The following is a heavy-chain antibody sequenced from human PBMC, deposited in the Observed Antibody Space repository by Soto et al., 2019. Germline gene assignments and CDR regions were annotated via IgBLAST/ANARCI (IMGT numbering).Heavy chain of an antibody. D-gene: IGHD6-13*01. CDR3: ARGYSSSWSHFDY. V-gene: IGHV1-3*01. J-gene: IGHJ4*02. CDR2: INAGNGNT. Sequence: ASVKVSCKASGYTFTSYAMNWVRQAPGQRLEWMGWINAGNGNTKYSQKFQGRVTITRDTSASTAYMELSSLRSEDTAVYYCARGYSSSWSHFDYWGQGTLVTVSS. CDR1: GYTFTSYA.